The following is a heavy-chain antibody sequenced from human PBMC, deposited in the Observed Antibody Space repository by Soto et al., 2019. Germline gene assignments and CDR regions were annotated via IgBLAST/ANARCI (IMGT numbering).Heavy chain of an antibody. D-gene: IGHD6-19*01. CDR2: IKSKTDGGTT. Sequence: GGSLRLSCAASGFTFSNAWMNWVRQAPGKGLEWVGRIKSKTDGGTTDYAAPVKGRFTISRDDSKNTLYLQMNSLKTEDTAVYYCTTAYSSGWFYFDYWGQGTLVTVSS. CDR1: GFTFSNAW. J-gene: IGHJ4*02. V-gene: IGHV3-15*07. CDR3: TTAYSSGWFYFDY.